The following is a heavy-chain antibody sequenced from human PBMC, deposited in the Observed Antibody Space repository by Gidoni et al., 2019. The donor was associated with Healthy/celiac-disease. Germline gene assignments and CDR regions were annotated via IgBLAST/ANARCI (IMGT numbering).Heavy chain of an antibody. J-gene: IGHJ6*03. D-gene: IGHD3-22*01. Sequence: QVQLVESGGGLVKPGGSLRLSCAASGFPFSDYYMSWIRQAPGKGLEWVSYISSSGSTIYDADSVKGRFTISRDNAKNSLYLQMNSLRAEDTAVYDCAREGGYYDSSGYYRGGDDYYYYMDVWGKGTTVTVSS. CDR1: GFPFSDYY. V-gene: IGHV3-11*01. CDR3: AREGGYYDSSGYYRGGDDYYYYMDV. CDR2: ISSSGSTI.